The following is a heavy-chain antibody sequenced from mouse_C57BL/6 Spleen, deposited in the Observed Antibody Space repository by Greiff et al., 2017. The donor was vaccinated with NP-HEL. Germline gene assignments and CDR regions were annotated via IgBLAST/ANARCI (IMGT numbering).Heavy chain of an antibody. CDR2: IYPGSGST. Sequence: QVQLQQPGAELVKPGASVKMSCKASGYTFTSYWITWVKQRPGQGLEWIGDIYPGSGSTNYNEKFKSKATLTVDTSSSTAYMQLSSLTSEDSAVYYCARGLYDYDDGFPWFAYWGQGTLVTVSA. J-gene: IGHJ3*01. CDR1: GYTFTSYW. CDR3: ARGLYDYDDGFPWFAY. D-gene: IGHD2-4*01. V-gene: IGHV1-55*01.